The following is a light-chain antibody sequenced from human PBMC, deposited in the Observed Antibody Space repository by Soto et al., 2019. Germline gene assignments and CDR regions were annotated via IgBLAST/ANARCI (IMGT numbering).Light chain of an antibody. CDR2: EVS. J-gene: IGLJ3*02. CDR3: SSYTSSSTKV. Sequence: QSALTQPASVSGSPGQSITISCTGTSSDVGAYNYVSWYQQYPGKAPKLMIHEVSNRPSGVSNRFSGSKSGNTASLTISGLQAEDEADYYCSSYTSSSTKVFGGGTQLTVL. CDR1: SSDVGAYNY. V-gene: IGLV2-14*01.